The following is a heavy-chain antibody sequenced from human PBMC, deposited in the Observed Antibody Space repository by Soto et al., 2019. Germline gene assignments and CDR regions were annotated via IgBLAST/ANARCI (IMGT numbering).Heavy chain of an antibody. CDR3: ATLPDGGNSRVDY. D-gene: IGHD2-21*02. CDR1: GGSISSGGYY. V-gene: IGHV4-31*03. J-gene: IGHJ4*02. CDR2: IYYSGST. Sequence: SETLSLTCTVSGGSISSGGYYWSWIRQHPGKGLEWIGYIYYSGSTYYNPSLKSRVTISVDTSKNQFSLKLSSVTAADTAVYYCATLPDGGNSRVDYWGQGTLVTVSS.